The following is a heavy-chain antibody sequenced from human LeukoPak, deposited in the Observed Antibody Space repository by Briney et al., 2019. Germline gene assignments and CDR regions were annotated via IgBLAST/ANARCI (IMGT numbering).Heavy chain of an antibody. CDR1: GFTFSDYW. V-gene: IGHV3-7*01. J-gene: IGHJ5*02. D-gene: IGHD6-19*01. Sequence: GGPLRLSCAASGFTFSDYWMTWVRQAPGKGLEWVANIKPDGSEKYYVDSVRGRFTISRDNAKNSLYLQMNSLRVEDTAVYYCARTQWLVRNWFDPWGQGTLVTVSS. CDR2: IKPDGSEK. CDR3: ARTQWLVRNWFDP.